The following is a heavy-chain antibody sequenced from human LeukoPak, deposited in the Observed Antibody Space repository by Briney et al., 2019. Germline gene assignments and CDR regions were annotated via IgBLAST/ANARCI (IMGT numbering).Heavy chain of an antibody. J-gene: IGHJ3*02. V-gene: IGHV3-23*01. CDR1: GFTFRINA. CDR2: IGASGAT. D-gene: IGHD3-22*01. Sequence: TGGSLNLSCAASGFTFRINALTWVRKAPGKGLEWVSAIGASGATFYADSVKGRFTISRDNSRNTLYLQMNSLRTEDTAVYYCAKNYHDNSAYFSWAFDIWGQGTMVTLSS. CDR3: AKNYHDNSAYFSWAFDI.